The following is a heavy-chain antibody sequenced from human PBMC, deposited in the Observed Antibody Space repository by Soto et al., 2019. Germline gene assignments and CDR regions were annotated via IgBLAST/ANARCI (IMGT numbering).Heavy chain of an antibody. V-gene: IGHV1-24*01. Sequence: GGSGKVSCKVSGYTLTELSMHWVRQAPGKGLEWMGGFDPEDGETIYAHKFQGRVTMTEDTSTDTAYMELSSLRSEDTALYYCATSESYGSGRPRYNWFDPWGQGTMVTVSS. D-gene: IGHD3-10*01. CDR2: FDPEDGET. J-gene: IGHJ5*02. CDR1: GYTLTELS. CDR3: ATSESYGSGRPRYNWFDP.